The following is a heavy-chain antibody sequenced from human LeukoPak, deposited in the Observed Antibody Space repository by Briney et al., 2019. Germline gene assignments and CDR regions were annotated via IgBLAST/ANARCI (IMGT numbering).Heavy chain of an antibody. CDR2: INPNSGGT. J-gene: IGHJ6*03. CDR3: AREWAPYCSSTSCFLYYYYYYMDV. CDR1: GYTFTGYY. D-gene: IGHD2-2*01. Sequence: APVTVSCKASGYTFTGYYMHWVRQAPGQGLEWMGWINPNSGGTNYAQKFQGRVTMTRDTSISTAYMELSRLRSDDTAVYYCAREWAPYCSSTSCFLYYYYYYMDVWGKGTTVTVSS. V-gene: IGHV1-2*02.